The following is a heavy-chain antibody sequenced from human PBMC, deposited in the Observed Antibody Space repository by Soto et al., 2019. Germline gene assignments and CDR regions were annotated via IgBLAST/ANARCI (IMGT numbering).Heavy chain of an antibody. Sequence: SETLSLTCAVYGGSFSAYYWSWIRQPPGKGLEWIWEINHSGRKNYNPSLKSRVTISVETSNNTFSLKLSSVTAADTAVYYCARGKATIFGVVITPMNWFDXWGHGTLVTVSX. J-gene: IGHJ5*02. CDR3: ARGKATIFGVVITPMNWFDX. V-gene: IGHV4-34*01. CDR2: INHSGRK. CDR1: GGSFSAYY. D-gene: IGHD3-3*01.